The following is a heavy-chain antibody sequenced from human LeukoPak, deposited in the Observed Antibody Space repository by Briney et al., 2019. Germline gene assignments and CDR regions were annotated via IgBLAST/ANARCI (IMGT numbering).Heavy chain of an antibody. CDR3: ARDPASTSNWEFDY. V-gene: IGHV1-2*04. CDR2: INPNSGDT. Sequence: ASVRVSCKASGYTFAGYFIHWVRQAPGQGLEWMGRINPNSGDTEYAPKFQGWVTMTRDTSISTAYVEVRRLISDDTAVYYCARDPASTSNWEFDYWGQGTLVIVSS. J-gene: IGHJ4*02. D-gene: IGHD1-26*01. CDR1: GYTFAGYF.